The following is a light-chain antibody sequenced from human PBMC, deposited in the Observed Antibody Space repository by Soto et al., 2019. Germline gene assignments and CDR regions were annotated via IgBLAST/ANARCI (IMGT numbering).Light chain of an antibody. Sequence: EVVMTQSPATLSVSPGERATLSCTASQSIGDKLAWYQPRPGQPPRLLVFGASTRAAGVPARFSGSGSATEYTLTISSKPSEQHAIHYCPHNYGWHRTFGRGTKVEIK. V-gene: IGKV3-15*01. CDR1: QSIGDK. J-gene: IGKJ1*01. CDR2: GAS. CDR3: PHNYGWHRT.